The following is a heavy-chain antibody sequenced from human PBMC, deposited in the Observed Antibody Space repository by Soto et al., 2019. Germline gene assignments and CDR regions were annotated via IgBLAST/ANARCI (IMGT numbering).Heavy chain of an antibody. CDR3: ARDQVGAYSSPVDYYYYYMDG. J-gene: IGHJ6*03. Sequence: ASVKVSCKASGSTFSSYTISWVRQAPGQGLEWMGRIIPILGIANYAQKFQGRVTITADKSTSTAYMELSSLRSEDTAVYYCARDQVGAYSSPVDYYYYYMDGWGKGTTVTVSS. CDR2: IIPILGIA. V-gene: IGHV1-69*04. CDR1: GSTFSSYT. D-gene: IGHD6-13*01.